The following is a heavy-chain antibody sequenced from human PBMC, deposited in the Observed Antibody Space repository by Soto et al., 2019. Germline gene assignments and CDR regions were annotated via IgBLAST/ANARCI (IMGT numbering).Heavy chain of an antibody. CDR1: GYTFTSYG. CDR2: ISAYNGNT. V-gene: IGHV1-18*04. D-gene: IGHD2-21*02. CDR3: ASVNCGGDCYLYYYYGMDV. Sequence: GASVKVSCKASGYTFTSYGISWVQQAPGQGLEWMGWISAYNGNTNYAQKLQGRVTMTTDTSTSTAYMELRSLRSDDTAVYYCASVNCGGDCYLYYYYGMDVWGQGTTVTVSS. J-gene: IGHJ6*02.